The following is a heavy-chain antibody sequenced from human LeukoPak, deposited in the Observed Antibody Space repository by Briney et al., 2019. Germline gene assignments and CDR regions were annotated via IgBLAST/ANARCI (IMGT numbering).Heavy chain of an antibody. CDR3: ARATPGGLHGYSFDY. D-gene: IGHD5-24*01. V-gene: IGHV1-8*02. CDR2: VNPNSGNT. Sequence: ASVKVSCKASGYTFKNYDINWVRQATGQGLEWMGWVNPNSGNTGFAQKFQDRVSMTRDTSINTAYMELTSLRSGDTAVYYCARATPGGLHGYSFDYWGQGTVVTVYS. CDR1: GYTFKNYD. J-gene: IGHJ4*02.